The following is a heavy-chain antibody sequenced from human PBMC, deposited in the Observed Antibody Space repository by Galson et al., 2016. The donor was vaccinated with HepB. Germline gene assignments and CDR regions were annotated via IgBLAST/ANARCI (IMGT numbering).Heavy chain of an antibody. D-gene: IGHD6-19*01. CDR3: TSPTIAVPRTSYYYDMDV. Sequence: SLRLSCAASGFTFSGSAMHWVRQASGKGLEWVGRIRSKANNYATAYAASVQGRFTISRDDSNNTASLQMISLKTEDTAVYYCTSPTIAVPRTSYYYDMDVWGQGTTVTVSS. CDR1: GFTFSGSA. J-gene: IGHJ6*02. V-gene: IGHV3-73*01. CDR2: IRSKANNYAT.